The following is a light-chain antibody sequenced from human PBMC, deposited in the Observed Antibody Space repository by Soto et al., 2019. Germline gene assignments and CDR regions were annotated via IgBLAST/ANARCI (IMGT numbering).Light chain of an antibody. V-gene: IGKV3-20*01. Sequence: DIELTQSPGTLSLSPGDRVTLSCRASQGVSSNYLAWYQQTPGQAPRLLLYSASSRATGIPDRFSGSGSGTDFTLTINRREPEDFSVYYCHQYGCSPPVTFGGGTKVEIK. J-gene: IGKJ4*01. CDR3: HQYGCSPPVT. CDR2: SAS. CDR1: QGVSSNY.